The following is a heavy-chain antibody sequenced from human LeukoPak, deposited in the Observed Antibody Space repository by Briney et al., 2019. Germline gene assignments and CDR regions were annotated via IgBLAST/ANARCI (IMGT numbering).Heavy chain of an antibody. CDR1: GASITSYY. CDR2: IYYSGST. D-gene: IGHD6-19*01. CDR3: ATRRIAVAAPFDY. J-gene: IGHJ4*02. V-gene: IGHV4-59*01. Sequence: SETLSLTCAVSGASITSYYWSWIRQPPGKGLEWIGYIYYSGSTNYNPSLKSRVTMSVDTSKNEFSLKLSSVTAADTAVYYCATRRIAVAAPFDYWGQGTLVTVSS.